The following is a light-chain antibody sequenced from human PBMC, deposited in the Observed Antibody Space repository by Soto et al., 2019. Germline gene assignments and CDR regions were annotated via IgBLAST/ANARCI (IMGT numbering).Light chain of an antibody. CDR2: EVI. Sequence: QSALTQPPSASGSPGQSVTISCTGTYSDVGGSNYVSWYQQHPGKAPKLVIYEVIQRPSGVPDRFSGSRSGNTASLTVSRLQAEDGADYYCSSNVVGTILKIFGGGPKLTVL. CDR1: YSDVGGSNY. V-gene: IGLV2-8*01. CDR3: SSNVVGTILKI. J-gene: IGLJ2*01.